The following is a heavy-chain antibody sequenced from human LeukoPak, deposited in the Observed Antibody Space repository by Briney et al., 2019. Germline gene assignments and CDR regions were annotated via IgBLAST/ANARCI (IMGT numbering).Heavy chain of an antibody. V-gene: IGHV1-46*01. CDR3: ARDNSVGDNAWWFDP. CDR1: GYTFTSYD. Sequence: ASVKVSCKASGYTFTSYDINWVRQATGQGLEWMGLINPTGGSTGYAQKFQGRVTMTRDMSTSTDYMELSSLRSEDTAIYYCARDNSVGDNAWWFDPWGRGTLVTVSS. D-gene: IGHD1-26*01. J-gene: IGHJ5*02. CDR2: INPTGGST.